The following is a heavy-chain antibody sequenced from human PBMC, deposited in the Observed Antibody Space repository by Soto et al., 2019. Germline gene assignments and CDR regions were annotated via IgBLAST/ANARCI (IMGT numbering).Heavy chain of an antibody. D-gene: IGHD3-10*01. CDR2: MNEDGSTT. Sequence: PGGSLRLSCVVSGFTFSTYSMHWVRQVPGKGLVWVSRMNEDGSTTDYADSVKGRFTISRDNARNTLYLQMNSLRAEDTAVYYCARDLSGRADVWGQGTTVTVSS. V-gene: IGHV3-74*01. J-gene: IGHJ6*02. CDR1: GFTFSTYS. CDR3: ARDLSGRADV.